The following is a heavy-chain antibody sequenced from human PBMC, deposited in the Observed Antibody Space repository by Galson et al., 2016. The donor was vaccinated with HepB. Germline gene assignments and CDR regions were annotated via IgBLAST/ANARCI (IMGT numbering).Heavy chain of an antibody. J-gene: IGHJ5*02. CDR1: GFTFSDYY. CDR2: ISSGGNTT. CDR3: TRDLATVADTWFDP. D-gene: IGHD6-19*01. V-gene: IGHV3-74*01. Sequence: SLRLSCAASGFTFSDYYMHWVRQGSGRGLMWVSRISSGGNTTTYADSVKGRFTISRDNAKNTLYLQMNSLRAEDTAMYFCTRDLATVADTWFDPWGQGTLVTVSS.